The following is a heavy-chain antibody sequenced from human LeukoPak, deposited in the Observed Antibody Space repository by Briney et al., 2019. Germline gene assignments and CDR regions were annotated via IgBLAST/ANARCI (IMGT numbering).Heavy chain of an antibody. V-gene: IGHV3-23*01. CDR1: GFTFSSYG. CDR2: ISGSGGST. J-gene: IGHJ4*02. Sequence: GGSLRLSCAASGFTFSSYGMSWVRQAPGKGLEWVSAISGSGGSTYYADSVKGRFTISRDNSKNTLYLQMNSLRAEDTTVYYCAKAYCGGDCLTSYFDYWGQGTLVTVSS. CDR3: AKAYCGGDCLTSYFDY. D-gene: IGHD2-21*02.